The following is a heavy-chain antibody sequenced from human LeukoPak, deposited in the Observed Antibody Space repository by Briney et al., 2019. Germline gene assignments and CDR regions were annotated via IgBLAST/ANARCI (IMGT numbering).Heavy chain of an antibody. CDR1: GFTFSTYA. CDR2: ISDSGGST. D-gene: IGHD2-15*01. CDR3: ATPRGIVVVVAAPSFDF. J-gene: IGHJ4*02. V-gene: IGHV3-23*01. Sequence: GGSLRLSCAASGFTFSTYAMSWVRQAPGKGLEWVSSISDSGGSTYYADSVKGRFTVSRDNSKNTLYLQMSSLRADDTAVYYCATPRGIVVVVAAPSFDFWGQGTLVTVSS.